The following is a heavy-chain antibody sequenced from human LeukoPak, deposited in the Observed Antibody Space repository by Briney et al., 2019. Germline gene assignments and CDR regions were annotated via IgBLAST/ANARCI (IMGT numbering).Heavy chain of an antibody. J-gene: IGHJ4*02. D-gene: IGHD3-22*01. CDR2: IRYDGSNK. CDR1: GFTFISYG. Sequence: GGSLRLSCAASGFTFISYGMQWVRQAPGKGLEGVAFIRYDGSNKYYADSVKGRFTISRDNSKHTLYLQMKSLRAEDTAVYYCAKDMYYYDSSGYYWGQGTLVPVSS. V-gene: IGHV3-30*02. CDR3: AKDMYYYDSSGYY.